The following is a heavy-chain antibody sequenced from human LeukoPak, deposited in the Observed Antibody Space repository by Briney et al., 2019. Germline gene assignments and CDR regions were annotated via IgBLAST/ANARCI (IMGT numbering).Heavy chain of an antibody. Sequence: ASVTLSCKASGYTVTGYYMHWVRQAPGQGLEWMGWINTNSGGTNYAQKFQGRVTMTRDTSISTAYMELSRLRSDDTAVYYCARDPEQQLAYFDYWGQGTLVTVSS. CDR1: GYTVTGYY. V-gene: IGHV1-2*02. CDR3: ARDPEQQLAYFDY. D-gene: IGHD6-13*01. CDR2: INTNSGGT. J-gene: IGHJ4*02.